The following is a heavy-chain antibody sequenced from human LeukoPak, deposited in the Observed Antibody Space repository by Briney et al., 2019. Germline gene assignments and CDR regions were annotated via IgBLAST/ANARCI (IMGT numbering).Heavy chain of an antibody. CDR1: GYTFTSYG. CDR3: ARAGRLRYFDWLLFFDY. J-gene: IGHJ4*02. Sequence: GASVKVSCKASGYTFTSYGISWVRQAPGQGLEWMGWISAYNGNTNYAQKLQGRVTMTTDTSTSTAYMELRSLRSDDTAVYYCARAGRLRYFDWLLFFDYWGQGTLVTVSS. D-gene: IGHD3-9*01. CDR2: ISAYNGNT. V-gene: IGHV1-18*01.